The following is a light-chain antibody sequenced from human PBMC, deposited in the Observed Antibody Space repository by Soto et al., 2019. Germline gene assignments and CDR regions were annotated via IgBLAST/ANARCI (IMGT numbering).Light chain of an antibody. V-gene: IGKV1-39*01. CDR2: AAS. CDR3: QQNKSHWT. CDR1: QSISSY. J-gene: IGKJ1*01. Sequence: DIQMSQSPSSLSASLGERVTSXXRASQSISSYLNWYQQKPGKAPKLLIDAASSLQSVVPSRFSGSGSGTEFTLTISSLQPDDFATYYCQQNKSHWTFGPGTKVDI.